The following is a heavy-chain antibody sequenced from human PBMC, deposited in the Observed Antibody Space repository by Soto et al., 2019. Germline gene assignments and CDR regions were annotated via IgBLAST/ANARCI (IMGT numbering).Heavy chain of an antibody. CDR3: ARANYGSGSNYYYGMDV. CDR2: IHSGGST. V-gene: IGHV3-66*01. Sequence: GGSLRLSCAASGFTVSRNFMNWVRQAPGKGLEWVSVIHSGGSTYYADSVKGRFTISRDNSKNTLDLQMNSLRVEDTALYYCARANYGSGSNYYYGMDVWGQGTTVTVSS. J-gene: IGHJ6*02. D-gene: IGHD3-10*01. CDR1: GFTVSRNF.